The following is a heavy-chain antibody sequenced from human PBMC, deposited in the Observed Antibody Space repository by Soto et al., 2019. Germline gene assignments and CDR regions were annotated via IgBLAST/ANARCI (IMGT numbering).Heavy chain of an antibody. D-gene: IGHD3-10*01. CDR2: INHSGST. CDR1: GGSFSGYY. CDR3: ARGSPRITFAFDI. V-gene: IGHV4-34*01. J-gene: IGHJ3*02. Sequence: SETLSLTCAVYGGSFSGYYWGWIRQPPGKGLEWIGEINHSGSTNYNPSLKSRVTISVDTSKNQFSLKLSSVTAADTAVYYCARGSPRITFAFDIWGQGTMVTVSS.